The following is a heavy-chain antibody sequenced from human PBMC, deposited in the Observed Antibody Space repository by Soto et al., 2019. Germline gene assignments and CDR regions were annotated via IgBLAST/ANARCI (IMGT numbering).Heavy chain of an antibody. CDR3: ATRYYDFWSGYQYYYYYYMDV. D-gene: IGHD3-3*01. V-gene: IGHV3-48*01. Sequence: PGGSLRLSCAASGFTFSSYSMNWARQAPGKGLEWVSYISSSSSTIYYADSVKGRFTISRDNAKNSLYLQMNSLRAEDTAVYYCATRYYDFWSGYQYYYYYYMDVWGKGTTVTVSS. CDR2: ISSSSSTI. J-gene: IGHJ6*03. CDR1: GFTFSSYS.